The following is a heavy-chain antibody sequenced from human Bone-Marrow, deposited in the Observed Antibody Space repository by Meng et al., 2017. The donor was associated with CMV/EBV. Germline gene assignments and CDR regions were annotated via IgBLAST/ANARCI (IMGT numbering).Heavy chain of an antibody. CDR1: GFTFSSYA. D-gene: IGHD3-22*01. V-gene: IGHV3-33*06. Sequence: LSLTCAASGFTFSSYAMHWVRQAPGKGLEWVAVIWYDGRNKYYADSVKGRFTISRDNSKNTLYLQMNSLSAEDTAVYYCAKESSSDYYGKHYYYGMDVWGQGTTVTVSS. CDR2: IWYDGRNK. CDR3: AKESSSDYYGKHYYYGMDV. J-gene: IGHJ6*02.